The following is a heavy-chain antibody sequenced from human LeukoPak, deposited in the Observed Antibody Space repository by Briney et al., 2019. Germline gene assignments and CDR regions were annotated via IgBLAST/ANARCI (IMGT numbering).Heavy chain of an antibody. Sequence: GGSLRLSCAASGFTFSSYWMSWVRQAPGKGLEWVANIKQDGSEKYYVDSVKGRFTISRDNAKNSLYLQMNSLRAEDTAVNYCARDSSSWLIYFDYWGQGTLVTVSS. CDR3: ARDSSSWLIYFDY. CDR1: GFTFSSYW. D-gene: IGHD6-13*01. V-gene: IGHV3-7*01. CDR2: IKQDGSEK. J-gene: IGHJ4*02.